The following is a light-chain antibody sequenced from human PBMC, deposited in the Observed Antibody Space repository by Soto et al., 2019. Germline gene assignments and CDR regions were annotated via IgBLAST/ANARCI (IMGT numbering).Light chain of an antibody. CDR2: SNN. CDR1: RSNIGSKT. CDR3: ATWDDSLNGL. Sequence: QSLLTKPPSASGTPGRRVTISCSESRSNIGSKTVNWYQQLPGTAPKLLIYSNNQRPSGVPDRFSGSKSGTSASLAISGLQSEDEADYYCATWDDSLNGLFGTGTKVTVL. V-gene: IGLV1-44*01. J-gene: IGLJ1*01.